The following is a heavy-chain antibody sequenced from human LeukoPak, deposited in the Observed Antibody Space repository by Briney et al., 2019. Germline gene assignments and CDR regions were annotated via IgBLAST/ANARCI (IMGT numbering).Heavy chain of an antibody. D-gene: IGHD3-10*01. J-gene: IGHJ6*02. CDR1: GGSISSYY. Sequence: SETLSLTCTVSGGSISSYYWSWIRQPAGKGLEWIGRIYTSGSTNYNPSLKSRVTMSADTSKNQFSLKLSSVTAADTAVYYCARDQSITMVRGVIITLDGMDVWGQGTTVTVSS. CDR2: IYTSGST. V-gene: IGHV4-4*07. CDR3: ARDQSITMVRGVIITLDGMDV.